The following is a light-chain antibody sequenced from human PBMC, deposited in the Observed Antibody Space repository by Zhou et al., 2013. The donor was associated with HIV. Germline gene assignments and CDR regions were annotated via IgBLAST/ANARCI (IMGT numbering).Light chain of an antibody. Sequence: EILMTQSPATLSVSPGEGATLSCRASQSVSSKLAWYQQKPGQAPRLLIYGVSSRATGIPDRFSGSGSGTDFTLTISRLDPEDFAVYFCQQYGSAPWTFGQGTKVEI. CDR3: QQYGSAPWT. CDR1: QSVSSK. V-gene: IGKV3-20*01. CDR2: GVS. J-gene: IGKJ1*01.